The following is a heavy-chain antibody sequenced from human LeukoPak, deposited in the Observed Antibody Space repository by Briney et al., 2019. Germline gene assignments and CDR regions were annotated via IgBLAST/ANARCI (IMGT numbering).Heavy chain of an antibody. CDR2: ISATGGST. V-gene: IGHV3-23*01. CDR1: GFTFSSNA. Sequence: GGSLRLSCAASGFTFSSNAMTWVRQAPGKGLEWVSTISATGGSTYYADSVKGRFTISRANSKNTLFLKMNSLRAEDTAVYFCAXVVRGPAGVDFWGQGTLVTVSS. CDR3: AXVVRGPAGVDF. D-gene: IGHD3-10*02. J-gene: IGHJ4*02.